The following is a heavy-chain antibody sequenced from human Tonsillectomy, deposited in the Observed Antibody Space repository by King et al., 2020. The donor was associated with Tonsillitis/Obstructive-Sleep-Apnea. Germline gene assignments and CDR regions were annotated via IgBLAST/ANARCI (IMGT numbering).Heavy chain of an antibody. CDR2: ISANGGST. CDR1: GSTFSSYD. Sequence: VQLVESGGGLVQPGGSLRLSCAASGSTFSSYDMSWVRQAPGKGLEWVSGISANGGSTYYADSVKGRFTISRDNSKNTLYLQMNSLRAEDTAVYYCAKDENWYFDLWGRGTLVTVSS. V-gene: IGHV3-23*04. J-gene: IGHJ2*01. CDR3: AKDENWYFDL.